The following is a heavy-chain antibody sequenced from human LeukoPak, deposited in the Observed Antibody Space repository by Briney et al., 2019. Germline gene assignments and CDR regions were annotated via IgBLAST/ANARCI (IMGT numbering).Heavy chain of an antibody. CDR1: GFSFSDAW. CDR2: IRRDSDGGTI. D-gene: IGHD3-22*01. CDR3: ATDFYDTT. J-gene: IGHJ5*02. V-gene: IGHV3-15*07. Sequence: GGSLRLSCATSGFSFSDAWMNWVRQAPGKGLEWVGRIRRDSDGGTIDYAAPVKGRFALSRDDSKNTLYLHMSSLQTEDTAVYHCATDFYDTTWGQGTLVTVSS.